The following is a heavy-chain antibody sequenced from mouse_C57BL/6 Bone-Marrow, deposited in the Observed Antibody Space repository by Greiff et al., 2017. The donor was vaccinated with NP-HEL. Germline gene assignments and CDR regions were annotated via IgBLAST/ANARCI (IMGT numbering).Heavy chain of an antibody. CDR1: GYTFTSYW. CDR2: IHPNSGST. J-gene: IGHJ2*01. V-gene: IGHV1-64*01. D-gene: IGHD1-1*01. Sequence: QVQLKQPGAELVKPGASVKLSCKASGYTFTSYWMHWVKQRPGQGLEWIGMIHPNSGSTNYNEKFKSKATLTVDKSSSTAYMQLSSLTSEDSAVYYCASGLTTVVATDWGQGTTLTVSS. CDR3: ASGLTTVVATD.